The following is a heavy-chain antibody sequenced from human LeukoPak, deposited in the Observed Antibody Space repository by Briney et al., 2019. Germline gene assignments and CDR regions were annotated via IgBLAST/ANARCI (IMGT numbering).Heavy chain of an antibody. D-gene: IGHD3-22*01. V-gene: IGHV1-46*01. CDR2: ISPSGGST. J-gene: IGHJ3*02. CDR3: ASLKNYYDSSGYLVTHAFDI. Sequence: ASVKVSCKAFGYTFTSNYMHWVRQAPGQGPEWMGVISPSGGSTTYAQKFQGRVTLTRDMSTSTDYLELSSLRSEDTAVYYCASLKNYYDSSGYLVTHAFDIWGQGTMVTVSS. CDR1: GYTFTSNY.